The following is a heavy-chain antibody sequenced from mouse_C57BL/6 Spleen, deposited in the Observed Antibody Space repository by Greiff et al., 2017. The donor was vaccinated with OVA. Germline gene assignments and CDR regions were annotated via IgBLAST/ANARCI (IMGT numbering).Heavy chain of an antibody. Sequence: EVKLVESGPELVKPGASVKISCKASGYSFTGYYMNWVKQSPEKSLEWIGEINPSTGGTTYNQKFKAKATLTVDKSSSTAYMQLKSLTSEDSAVYYCASNYSFDYWGQGTTLTVSS. CDR2: INPSTGGT. CDR1: GYSFTGYY. CDR3: ASNYSFDY. V-gene: IGHV1-42*01. J-gene: IGHJ2*01. D-gene: IGHD1-3*01.